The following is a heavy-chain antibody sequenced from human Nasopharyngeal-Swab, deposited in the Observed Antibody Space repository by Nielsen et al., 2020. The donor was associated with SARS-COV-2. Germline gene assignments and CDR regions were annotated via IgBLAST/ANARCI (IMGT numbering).Heavy chain of an antibody. D-gene: IGHD2-15*01. V-gene: IGHV3-73*01. CDR2: IRSKGNNYAT. Sequence: GESLKISCASSGFIFSYSAIHWVRQASGKGLEWVGRIRSKGNNYATAYAASVKGRFIIFRDDPTNTAYLQMNSLKTEDTAVYYCTRCGGGCYSGRDYWGQGTLVTVSS. CDR1: GFIFSYSA. CDR3: TRCGGGCYSGRDY. J-gene: IGHJ4*02.